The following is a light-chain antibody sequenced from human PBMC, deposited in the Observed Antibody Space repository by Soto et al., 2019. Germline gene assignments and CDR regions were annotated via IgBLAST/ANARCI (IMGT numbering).Light chain of an antibody. CDR1: QSISRW. CDR3: QQYNSLSLIT. J-gene: IGKJ5*01. CDR2: DAS. V-gene: IGKV1-5*01. Sequence: DIQMTQSPSTLSASVGDTVTITCRASQSISRWLAWYQQKPGKAPKILISDASILENGVPSRFSGTGSGTEFTLTISNLQPDDFATYFCQQYNSLSLITFGQGTRLEI.